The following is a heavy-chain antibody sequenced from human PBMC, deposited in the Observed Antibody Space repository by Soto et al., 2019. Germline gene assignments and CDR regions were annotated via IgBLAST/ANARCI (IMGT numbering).Heavy chain of an antibody. V-gene: IGHV3-30-3*01. D-gene: IGHD1-7*01. CDR2: ILYDGSYK. J-gene: IGHJ4*02. CDR3: ARDVNRGWNYPAY. CDR1: GFTFSTYA. Sequence: QVQLVESGGGVVQPGRSLRLSCEASGFTFSTYAMHWVRQAPGKGLEWVAVILYDGSYKYYADSVKGRFTISRDNSKNTLYLQMGSPRIEDTAGYFCARDVNRGWNYPAYWGQGTLVTVSS.